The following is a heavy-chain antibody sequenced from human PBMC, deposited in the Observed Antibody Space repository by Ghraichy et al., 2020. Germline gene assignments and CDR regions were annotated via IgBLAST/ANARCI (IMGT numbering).Heavy chain of an antibody. CDR2: IYYSGST. Sequence: SQTLSLTCTVSGGPISSGGYYWSWIRQHPGKGLEWIGYIYYSGSTYYNPSLQSRVTISVDTSKNQFSLKLSSVTAADTAVYYCARDESQGGYSYHDSSGYAFDLWGQGTIVTVSS. J-gene: IGHJ3*01. CDR3: ARDESQGGYSYHDSSGYAFDL. V-gene: IGHV4-31*03. D-gene: IGHD3-22*01. CDR1: GGPISSGGYY.